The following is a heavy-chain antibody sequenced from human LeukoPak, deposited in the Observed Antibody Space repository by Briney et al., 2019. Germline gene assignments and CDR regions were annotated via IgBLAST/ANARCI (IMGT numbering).Heavy chain of an antibody. Sequence: GGSLRLSCAASGFSFSTYWMSWVRQAPGKGLEWVANINQDGSAKYYVASVKGRFTISRDNTNNSLYLQMNSLRAEDTGVYYCASDPFTMEHYWGQGTLVTVSS. CDR2: INQDGSAK. J-gene: IGHJ4*02. CDR3: ASDPFTMEHY. CDR1: GFSFSTYW. V-gene: IGHV3-7*01. D-gene: IGHD1-1*01.